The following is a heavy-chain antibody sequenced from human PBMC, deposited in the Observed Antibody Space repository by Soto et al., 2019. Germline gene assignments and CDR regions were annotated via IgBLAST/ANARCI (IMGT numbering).Heavy chain of an antibody. J-gene: IGHJ5*02. Sequence: QVQLQESGPGLVKPSQTLSLTCTVSGGSISSGDYYWSRIRQPPGKGLEWIGYIYYSGSTYYNPSLKSRVTISVDTSKNQFSLKLSSVTAADTAVYYCARQTYYYGSGSYFLMRWFDPWGQGTLVTVSS. CDR1: GGSISSGDYY. CDR3: ARQTYYYGSGSYFLMRWFDP. V-gene: IGHV4-30-4*01. CDR2: IYYSGST. D-gene: IGHD3-10*01.